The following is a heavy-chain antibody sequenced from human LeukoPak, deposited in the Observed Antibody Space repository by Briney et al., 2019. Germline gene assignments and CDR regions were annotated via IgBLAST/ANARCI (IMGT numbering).Heavy chain of an antibody. J-gene: IGHJ6*02. CDR2: ISGSGSTI. CDR3: ARGDAGYYYGMDV. V-gene: IGHV3-48*03. Sequence: GGSLRLSCAASGFTFSSYEMNWVRQAPGKGLEWVSYISGSGSTIYYADSVKGRFTISRDNAKNSLNLQMNSLRAEDTAVCYCARGDAGYYYGMDVWGQGTTVTVSS. CDR1: GFTFSSYE. D-gene: IGHD3-16*01.